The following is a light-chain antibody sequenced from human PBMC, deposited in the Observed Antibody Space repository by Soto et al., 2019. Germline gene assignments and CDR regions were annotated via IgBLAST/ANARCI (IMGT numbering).Light chain of an antibody. J-gene: IGKJ3*01. CDR3: QQCSNYPRLT. CDR2: DAS. V-gene: IGKV3-11*01. Sequence: EIVLTQSPATLSLSPGDRATLSCRASQSIRSYLAWYQQKPGQAPRLLIYDASNRATGIPTRFSGSGSGTDFTLTISSLEPEDFAAYYCQQCSNYPRLTFGPGTKVDIK. CDR1: QSIRSY.